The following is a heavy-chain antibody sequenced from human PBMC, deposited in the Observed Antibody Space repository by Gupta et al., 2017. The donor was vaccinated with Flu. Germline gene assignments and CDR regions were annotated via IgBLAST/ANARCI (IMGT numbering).Heavy chain of an antibody. CDR2: IKQDGSEK. CDR1: GFTFSSYW. CDR3: AREVLAAAVRGMDV. D-gene: IGHD6-13*01. Sequence: EVQLVESGGGLVQPGGSLRLSCAASGFTFSSYWMSWVRQAPGKGLEWVANIKQDGSEKYYVDSVKGRFTISRDNAKNSLYLQMNSLRAEDTAVYYCAREVLAAAVRGMDVWGQGTTVTVS. J-gene: IGHJ6*02. V-gene: IGHV3-7*04.